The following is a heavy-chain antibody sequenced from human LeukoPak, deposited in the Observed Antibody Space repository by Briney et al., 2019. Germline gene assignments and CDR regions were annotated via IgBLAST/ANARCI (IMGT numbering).Heavy chain of an antibody. D-gene: IGHD2-15*01. CDR1: GYTFTSYD. Sequence: ASVKVSCKASGYTFTSYDINWVRQATGQGLEWMGWMNPNSGNTGYAQKFQGRVTMTRNTSISTAYMELSSLRSEDTAVYYCARAQGGYCSGGSCYSPVWFDPWGQGILVTVSS. CDR3: ARAQGGYCSGGSCYSPVWFDP. CDR2: MNPNSGNT. V-gene: IGHV1-8*01. J-gene: IGHJ5*02.